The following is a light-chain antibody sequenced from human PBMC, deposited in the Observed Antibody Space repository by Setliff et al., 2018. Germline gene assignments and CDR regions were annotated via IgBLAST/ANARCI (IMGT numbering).Light chain of an antibody. J-gene: IGLJ1*01. V-gene: IGLV2-11*01. CDR1: SSDVGGYNY. CDR3: CSYAGSYTSLYV. CDR2: DVS. Sequence: QSALTQPRSVSGSPGQSVTISCTGTSSDVGGYNYVSWYQQRPGKAPKLMIYDVSKRPSGVPDRFSGSKSGNTASLTISGLQAEDEADYYCCSYAGSYTSLYVFGTGTKAPS.